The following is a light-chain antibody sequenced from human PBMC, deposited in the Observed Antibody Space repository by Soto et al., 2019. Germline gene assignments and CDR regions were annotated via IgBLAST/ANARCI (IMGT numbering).Light chain of an antibody. CDR3: QQYHIYSGT. J-gene: IGKJ1*01. V-gene: IGKV1-5*03. CDR1: QTIDSW. CDR2: KAS. Sequence: DIQMTQSPSTLSASLGDRVTITCRASQTIDSWLAWYQQRPGKPPNLLIYKASTLASGVPSRFSGSGSGTEFTLTINSLQPDDFATYYCQQYHIYSGTFGQGTKWIS.